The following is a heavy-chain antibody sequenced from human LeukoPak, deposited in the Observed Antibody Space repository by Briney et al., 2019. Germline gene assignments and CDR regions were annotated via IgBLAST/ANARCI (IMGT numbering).Heavy chain of an antibody. J-gene: IGHJ3*02. CDR3: ARADSNYDAFDI. CDR1: GYTFTGYY. Sequence: ASVKVSCKASGYTFTGYYVHWVRQVPGQGLEWMGWINPNSSATNFPQKFQGRVTLTRDTSITTAYMELSRLRSDDTAVYYCARADSNYDAFDIWGQGTMVTVSS. CDR2: INPNSSAT. V-gene: IGHV1-2*02. D-gene: IGHD4-11*01.